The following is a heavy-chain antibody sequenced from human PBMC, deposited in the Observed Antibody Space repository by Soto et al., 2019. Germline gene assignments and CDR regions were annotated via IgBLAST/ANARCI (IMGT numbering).Heavy chain of an antibody. CDR2: IYYSGST. CDR3: ARDQREKRWLQCYRPRAFDI. CDR1: GGAISSYY. Sequence: KPSQTLSLTCTVSGGAISSYYWRWIRQPPGKGLEWIGYIYYSGSTNYNPSLKSRVTISVDTSKNQFSLKLSSVNAADTAVYYCARDQREKRWLQCYRPRAFDIWGQGTIITVSS. J-gene: IGHJ3*02. D-gene: IGHD5-12*01. V-gene: IGHV4-59*01.